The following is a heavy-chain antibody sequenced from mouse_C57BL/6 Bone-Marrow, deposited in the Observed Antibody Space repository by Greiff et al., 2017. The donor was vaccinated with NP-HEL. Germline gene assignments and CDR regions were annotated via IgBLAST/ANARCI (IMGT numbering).Heavy chain of an antibody. CDR2: IYPSDSET. CDR3: ARKSFCYGSSLWYFDV. D-gene: IGHD1-1*01. Sequence: QVQLQQPGAELVRPGSSVKLSCKASGYTFTSYWMDWVKQRPGQGLEWIGNIYPSDSETHYNQKFKDKATLTVDKSSSTAYMQLSSLTSEDSAVYYCARKSFCYGSSLWYFDVGGTGTAITVSA. J-gene: IGHJ1*03. V-gene: IGHV1-61*01. CDR1: GYTFTSYW.